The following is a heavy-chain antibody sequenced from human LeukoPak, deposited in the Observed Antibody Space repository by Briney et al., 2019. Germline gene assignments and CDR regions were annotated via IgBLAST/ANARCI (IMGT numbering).Heavy chain of an antibody. Sequence: SETLSLTCTVSGGSISSHYWSWIRQPPGKGLEWIGEINHSGSTNYNPSLKSRVTISVDTSKNQFSLKLSSVTAADTAVYYCARETLNCGGDCYRSGADYWGQGTLVTVSS. CDR1: GGSISSHY. D-gene: IGHD2-21*02. J-gene: IGHJ4*02. CDR2: INHSGST. CDR3: ARETLNCGGDCYRSGADY. V-gene: IGHV4-34*01.